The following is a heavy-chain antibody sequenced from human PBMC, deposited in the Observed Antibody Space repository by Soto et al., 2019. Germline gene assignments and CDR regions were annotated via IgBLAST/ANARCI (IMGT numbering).Heavy chain of an antibody. CDR1: GGSISSSSYY. J-gene: IGHJ3*02. Sequence: QLQLQESGPGLVKPSETLSLTCTVSGGSISSSSYYWGWIRQPPGKGLEWIGSIYYSGSTYYNPSLKSRVTISVDTSKNQFSLKLSSVTAADTAVYYCARHDTIYYDSSGTGAFDIWGQGTMVTVSS. CDR3: ARHDTIYYDSSGTGAFDI. D-gene: IGHD3-22*01. V-gene: IGHV4-39*01. CDR2: IYYSGST.